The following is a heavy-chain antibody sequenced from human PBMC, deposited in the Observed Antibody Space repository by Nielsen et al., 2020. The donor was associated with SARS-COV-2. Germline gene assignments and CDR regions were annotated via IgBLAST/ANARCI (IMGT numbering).Heavy chain of an antibody. CDR2: ISYDGSVK. D-gene: IGHD1-26*01. J-gene: IGHJ5*02. CDR1: GFTISRYG. V-gene: IGHV3-30*03. CDR3: ARETLDHTSSFVDH. Sequence: GESLKISCEASGFTISRYGMHWVRQAPGKGLEWVTFISYDGSVKYYADSVKGRFTISTDLSNNTLYLQMNSLRVEDTAVYYCARETLDHTSSFVDHWGQGTLVTVSS.